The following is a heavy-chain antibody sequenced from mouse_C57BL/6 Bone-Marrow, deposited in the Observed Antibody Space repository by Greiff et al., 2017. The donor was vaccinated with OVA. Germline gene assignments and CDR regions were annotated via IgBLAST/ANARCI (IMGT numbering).Heavy chain of an antibody. CDR2: ISSGGSYT. V-gene: IGHV5-6*01. Sequence: EVQVVESGGDLVKPGGSLKLSCAASGFTFSSYGMSWVRQTPDKRLEWVATISSGGSYTYYPDSVKGRFTISIDNAKNTLYLQMSSLKSEDTAMYYCAREREIYDGTPFAYWGQGTLVTVSA. D-gene: IGHD2-3*01. CDR3: AREREIYDGTPFAY. J-gene: IGHJ3*01. CDR1: GFTFSSYG.